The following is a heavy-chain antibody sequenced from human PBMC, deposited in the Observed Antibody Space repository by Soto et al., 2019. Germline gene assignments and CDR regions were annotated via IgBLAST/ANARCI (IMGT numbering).Heavy chain of an antibody. D-gene: IGHD6-19*01. V-gene: IGHV1-18*01. CDR2: ISAYNGNT. J-gene: IGHJ4*02. CDR1: AYTFTDYG. CDR3: VRNNSSGWYYFDY. Sequence: QVQLLQCGAEVKKPGASVKVSCRASAYTFTDYGFSWVRQAPGQGLEWMGWISAYNGNTFYAQNLQGKVIMTTDTSTTTALMELRSLSSANKAMYYCVRNNSSGWYYFDYWGKGTLVNVPS.